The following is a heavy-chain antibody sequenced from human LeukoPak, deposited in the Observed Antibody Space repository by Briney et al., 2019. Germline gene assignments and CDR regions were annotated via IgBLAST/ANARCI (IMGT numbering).Heavy chain of an antibody. J-gene: IGHJ4*02. CDR1: GYRFTSYS. CDR2: IYPSDSDT. CDR3: ARRSCSGATCYQLDY. Sequence: GESLKISCEGSGYRFTSYSIAWVRQMPGKGLEGMGIIYPSDSDTTYSPSFQGQVTISADKSISTAYLQWSSLKASDTAVYYCARRSCSGATCYQLDYWGQGTLVTVSS. V-gene: IGHV5-51*01. D-gene: IGHD2-15*01.